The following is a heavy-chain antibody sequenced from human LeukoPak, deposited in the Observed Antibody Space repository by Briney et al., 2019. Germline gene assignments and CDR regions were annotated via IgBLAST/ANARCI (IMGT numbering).Heavy chain of an antibody. CDR3: ARALGDEAY. J-gene: IGHJ4*02. V-gene: IGHV1-18*04. Sequence: ASVKVSCKASGYTFTKYGISWVRQAPGQGLEWMGWINTMNGNTNYAQKFQGRVTVTIDTSTSTAYMELRSLRCDDAAVYYCARALGDEAYWGQGTLVTVSS. CDR2: INTMNGNT. CDR1: GYTFTKYG. D-gene: IGHD3-16*01.